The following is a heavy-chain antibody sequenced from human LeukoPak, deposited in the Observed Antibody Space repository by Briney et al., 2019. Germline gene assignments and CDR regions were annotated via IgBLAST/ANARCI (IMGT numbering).Heavy chain of an antibody. CDR3: ARISRGVTTLFNWYFDL. V-gene: IGHV3-7*01. J-gene: IGHJ2*01. D-gene: IGHD4-17*01. Sequence: PGGSLRLSCAASGFTFSSYWMSWVRQAPGKGLEWVANIKQDGSEKNYVDSVKGRFTISRDNAKNSLFLQMNSLRAEDTAVYYCARISRGVTTLFNWYFDLWGRGTLVTVSS. CDR1: GFTFSSYW. CDR2: IKQDGSEK.